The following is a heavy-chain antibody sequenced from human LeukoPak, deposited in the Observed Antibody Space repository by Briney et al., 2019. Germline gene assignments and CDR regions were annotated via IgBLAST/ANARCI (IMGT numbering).Heavy chain of an antibody. V-gene: IGHV4-4*07. CDR1: GGSISTYY. Sequence: SETLSLTCTVSGGSISTYYWSWIRQPAGKGLEWIGRIYTSGSTDYNPSLKSRVTMSVDTSKNQFSLKLSSVTAADTAVYYCARHHYQLSALDYWGQGTLVTVSS. CDR3: ARHHYQLSALDY. D-gene: IGHD2-2*01. CDR2: IYTSGST. J-gene: IGHJ4*02.